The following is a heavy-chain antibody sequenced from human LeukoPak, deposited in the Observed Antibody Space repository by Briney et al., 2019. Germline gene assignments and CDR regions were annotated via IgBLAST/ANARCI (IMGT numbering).Heavy chain of an antibody. CDR1: GYTFTSYG. Sequence: GASVKVSCKASGYTFTSYGISWVRQAPGQGLEWMGWISAYNGNTNYAQKFQGRVTMTRDTSISTAYMELSRLRFDDTAVYYCARDFRAAMVSDWFDPWGQGTLVTVSS. CDR3: ARDFRAAMVSDWFDP. V-gene: IGHV1-18*01. J-gene: IGHJ5*02. CDR2: ISAYNGNT. D-gene: IGHD5-18*01.